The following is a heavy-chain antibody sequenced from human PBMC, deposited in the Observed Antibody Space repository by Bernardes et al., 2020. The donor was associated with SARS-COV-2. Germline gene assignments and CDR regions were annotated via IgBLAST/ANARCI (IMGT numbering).Heavy chain of an antibody. V-gene: IGHV3-74*01. CDR3: ARRVSGDGYYYFDY. Sequence: GGSLRPSFAASGFTFHTFGIHWVRQAPGKGLVWVSRINRDGRTTSYADSVKGRFTISRDNAKNTLYLQMNSLRAEDTAVYSCARRVSGDGYYYFDYWGQGTLVTVSS. CDR1: GFTFHTFG. D-gene: IGHD5-12*01. J-gene: IGHJ4*02. CDR2: INRDGRTT.